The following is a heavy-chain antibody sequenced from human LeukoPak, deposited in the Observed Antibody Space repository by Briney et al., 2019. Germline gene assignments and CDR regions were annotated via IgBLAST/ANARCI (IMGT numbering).Heavy chain of an antibody. V-gene: IGHV4-38-2*02. CDR3: ARVTGYVMEDYFDY. CDR2: IFHSGST. CDR1: EYSISSGYY. J-gene: IGHJ4*02. Sequence: SETLSLTCIVSEYSISSGYYWGWIRQPPGQGLEWIGNIFHSGSTYYNPSLKSRVTISVDTSKNQFSLKLSSVTAADTAVYYCARVTGYVMEDYFDYWGQGTLVTVSS. D-gene: IGHD6-13*01.